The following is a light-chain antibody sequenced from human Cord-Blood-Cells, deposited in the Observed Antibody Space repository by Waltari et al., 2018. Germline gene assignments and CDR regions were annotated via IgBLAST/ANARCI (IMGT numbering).Light chain of an antibody. CDR1: SSDVGSYNR. CDR3: SSYTSSSTVV. J-gene: IGLJ2*01. Sequence: QSALTQPPSVSGSPGQSVTISCTGTSSDVGSYNRVSWYPQPPGTAPKLMIYEVSNRPSGVPDRFSGSKSGNTASLTISGLQAEDEADYYCSSYTSSSTVVFGGVTKLTVL. CDR2: EVS. V-gene: IGLV2-18*02.